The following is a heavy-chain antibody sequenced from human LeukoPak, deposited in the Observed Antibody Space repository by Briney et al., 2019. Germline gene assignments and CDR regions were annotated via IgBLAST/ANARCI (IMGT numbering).Heavy chain of an antibody. V-gene: IGHV1-18*01. CDR3: ARVTLYYGSGSYLFDY. D-gene: IGHD3-10*01. CDR1: GYTSTSYG. CDR2: ISAYNGNT. J-gene: IGHJ4*02. Sequence: ASVKVSCKASGYTSTSYGISWVRQAPGQGLEWMGWISAYNGNTNYAQKLQGRVTMTTDTSTSTAYMELRSLRSDDTAVYYCARVTLYYGSGSYLFDYWGQGTLVTVSS.